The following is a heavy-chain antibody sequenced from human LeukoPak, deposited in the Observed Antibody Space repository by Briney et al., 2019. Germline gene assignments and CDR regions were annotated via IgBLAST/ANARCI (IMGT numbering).Heavy chain of an antibody. Sequence: GGSLRLSCAASGFTFSSYSMNWVRQAPGKGLEWVSSISSSSSYIYYADSVKGRFTISRDNAKNSLYLQMNSLRAEDTAVYYCARDRGIGGGFDYWGQGTLVTVSS. CDR2: ISSSSSYI. D-gene: IGHD3-10*01. CDR1: GFTFSSYS. V-gene: IGHV3-21*01. J-gene: IGHJ4*02. CDR3: ARDRGIGGGFDY.